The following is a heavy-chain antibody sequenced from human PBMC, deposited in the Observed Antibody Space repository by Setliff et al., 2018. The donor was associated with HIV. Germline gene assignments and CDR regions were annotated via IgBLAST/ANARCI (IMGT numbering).Heavy chain of an antibody. V-gene: IGHV1-8*01. J-gene: IGHJ4*02. CDR3: ARDRGYQLLPY. CDR2: MNPNSANT. Sequence: GASVKVSCKASGYTFTRYDINWVRQATGQGPEWMGWMNPNSANTGYAQKFQGRVTITRDTSTSTAYMELSSLTSEDTAVYYCARDRGYQLLPYWGQGTLVTVSS. D-gene: IGHD2-2*01. CDR1: GYTFTRYD.